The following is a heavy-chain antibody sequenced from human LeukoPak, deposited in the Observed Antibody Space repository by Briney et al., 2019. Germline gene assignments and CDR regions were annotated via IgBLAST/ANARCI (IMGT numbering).Heavy chain of an antibody. CDR1: GFTFSSYA. Sequence: PGGSLRLSCAASGFTFSSYAMSWVRQAPGKGLEWVSAISGSGASTNYADSVKGRFTISRYNSRNTLYLQMNSLKAEDTAVYYCAKGGYNWHYGNIWGQGTMVTVSS. D-gene: IGHD1-7*01. J-gene: IGHJ3*02. V-gene: IGHV3-23*01. CDR3: AKGGYNWHYGNI. CDR2: ISGSGAST.